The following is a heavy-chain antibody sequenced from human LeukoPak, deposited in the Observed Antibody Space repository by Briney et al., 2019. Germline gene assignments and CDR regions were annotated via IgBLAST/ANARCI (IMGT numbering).Heavy chain of an antibody. V-gene: IGHV4-61*02. CDR2: IYTSGST. CDR3: ARGLDYGDYVGLAAEYFQH. D-gene: IGHD4-17*01. J-gene: IGHJ1*01. Sequence: PSETLSLTCTVSGGPISSGSYYWSWIRQPAGKGLEWIGRIYTSGSTNYNPSLKSRVTISVDTSKSQFSLKLSSVTAADTAVYYCARGLDYGDYVGLAAEYFQHWGQGTLVTVSS. CDR1: GGPISSGSYY.